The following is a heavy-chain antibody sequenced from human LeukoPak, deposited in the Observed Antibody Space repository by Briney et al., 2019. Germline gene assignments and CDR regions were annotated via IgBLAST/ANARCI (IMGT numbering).Heavy chain of an antibody. V-gene: IGHV1-24*01. CDR1: GYTLTELS. CDR2: FDPEDGET. Sequence: ASVKVSCKVSGYTLTELSMHWVRQAPGKGLEWMGGFDPEDGETIYAQKFQGRVTITADKSTSTAYMELSSLRSEDTAVYYCARTVDCSSTSCYGQQYYYYGMDVWGQGTTVTVSS. J-gene: IGHJ6*02. CDR3: ARTVDCSSTSCYGQQYYYYGMDV. D-gene: IGHD2-2*01.